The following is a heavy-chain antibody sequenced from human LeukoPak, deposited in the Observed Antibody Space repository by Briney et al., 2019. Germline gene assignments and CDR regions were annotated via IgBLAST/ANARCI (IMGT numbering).Heavy chain of an antibody. CDR3: ARAARYYYDSSGYFGY. CDR1: GGSFSGYY. V-gene: IGHV4-34*01. D-gene: IGHD3-22*01. J-gene: IGHJ4*02. CDR2: INHRGST. Sequence: SQTLSLTCALYGGSFSGYYWSWIHQPPGKGLEWIGEINHRGSTNYNPSLKSRVTISVDTSKNQFSLKLSSVTAADTAVYYCARAARYYYDSSGYFGYWGQGTLVTVSS.